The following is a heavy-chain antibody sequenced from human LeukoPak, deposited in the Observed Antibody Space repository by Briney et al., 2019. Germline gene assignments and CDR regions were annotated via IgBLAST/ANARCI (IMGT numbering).Heavy chain of an antibody. V-gene: IGHV3-11*01. CDR2: ISSSGSTI. J-gene: IGHJ3*02. CDR1: GFTFSDYY. D-gene: IGHD3/OR15-3a*01. CDR3: ARVRTRTDAFDI. Sequence: GGSLRLSCAASGFTFSDYYMSWIRQAPGKGLELVSYISSSGSTIYYADSVKGRFTISRDNAKNSLYLQMNSLRAEDTAVYYCARVRTRTDAFDIWGQGTMVTVSS.